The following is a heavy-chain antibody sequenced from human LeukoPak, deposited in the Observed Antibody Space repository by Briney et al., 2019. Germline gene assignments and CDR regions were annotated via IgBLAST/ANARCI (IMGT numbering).Heavy chain of an antibody. Sequence: PGGSLRLSCAASGFTFSSYSMNWVRQAPGKGLEWVSSISSSSSYIYYADSVKGRFTISRDNAKNSLYLQMNSLRAEDTAVYYCARVPVTDYAFDYWGQGTLVIVSS. CDR1: GFTFSSYS. CDR2: ISSSSSYI. J-gene: IGHJ4*02. D-gene: IGHD4-17*01. CDR3: ARVPVTDYAFDY. V-gene: IGHV3-21*01.